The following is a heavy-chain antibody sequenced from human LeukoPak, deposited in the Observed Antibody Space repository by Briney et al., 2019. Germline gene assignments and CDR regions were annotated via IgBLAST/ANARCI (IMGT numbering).Heavy chain of an antibody. V-gene: IGHV1-8*03. CDR2: MNPNSGNT. D-gene: IGHD5-12*01. CDR3: AREYSGYDGRYYYYYMDV. Sequence: ASVKVSCKASGYTFTSYDINWVRQATGQGLEWMGWMNPNSGNTGYAQKSQGRVTITRNTSISTAYMELSSLRSEDTAVYYCAREYSGYDGRYYYYYMDVWGKGTTVTVSS. J-gene: IGHJ6*03. CDR1: GYTFTSYD.